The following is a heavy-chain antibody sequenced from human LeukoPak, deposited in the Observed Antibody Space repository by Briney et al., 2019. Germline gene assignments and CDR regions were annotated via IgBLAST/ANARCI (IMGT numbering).Heavy chain of an antibody. CDR3: AKRGATYYYDSSGYY. CDR1: GFTFSSYA. Sequence: GGSLRLSCAASGFTFSSYAMSWVRQAPGKGLEWVSAISGNGGSTYCADSVKGRFTISRDNSKNTLYLQMNSLRAEDTAVYYCAKRGATYYYDSSGYYWGQGTLVTVSS. CDR2: ISGNGGST. J-gene: IGHJ4*02. V-gene: IGHV3-23*01. D-gene: IGHD3-22*01.